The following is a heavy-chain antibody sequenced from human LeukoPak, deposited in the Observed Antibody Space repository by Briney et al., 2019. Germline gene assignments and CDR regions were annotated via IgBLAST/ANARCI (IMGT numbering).Heavy chain of an antibody. CDR1: GYTFTNYW. CDR3: ARGVYYYHSGGYYDFDY. Sequence: ASVKVSCKASGYTFTNYWMHWVRQAPGQGLQWMGMINAGAGSTTYAQAFQGRVTMTRDTSSSTVYMELSSLRSEDTAVYYCARGVYYYHSGGYYDFDYWGQGTLVTVSS. D-gene: IGHD3-22*01. V-gene: IGHV1-46*01. CDR2: INAGAGST. J-gene: IGHJ4*02.